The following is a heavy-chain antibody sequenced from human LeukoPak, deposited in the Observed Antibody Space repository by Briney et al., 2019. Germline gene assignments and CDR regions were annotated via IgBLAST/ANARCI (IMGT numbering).Heavy chain of an antibody. CDR1: GFTFGDYA. Sequence: GGSLRLSCTASGFTFGDYAMSWVRQAPGKGLEWVGFIRSKAYGGTTEYAASVKGRFTISRDDSKSIAYLQMNSLKTEDTAVYYCSRDYGSASPPGNWGQGTLVTVSS. CDR3: SRDYGSASPPGN. V-gene: IGHV3-49*04. J-gene: IGHJ4*02. D-gene: IGHD3-10*01. CDR2: IRSKAYGGTT.